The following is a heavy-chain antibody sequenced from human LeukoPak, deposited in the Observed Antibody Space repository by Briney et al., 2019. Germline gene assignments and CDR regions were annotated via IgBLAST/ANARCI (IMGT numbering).Heavy chain of an antibody. Sequence: ASVKVSCKASGYTFTSYAMHWVRQAPGQRLEWMGWINAGNGNTKYSQKFQGRVTITRDTSAGTAYMELSSLRSEDTAVYYCARERTMVRGVMAGKGNWFDPWGQGTLVTVSS. CDR1: GYTFTSYA. CDR3: ARERTMVRGVMAGKGNWFDP. D-gene: IGHD3-10*01. CDR2: INAGNGNT. J-gene: IGHJ5*02. V-gene: IGHV1-3*01.